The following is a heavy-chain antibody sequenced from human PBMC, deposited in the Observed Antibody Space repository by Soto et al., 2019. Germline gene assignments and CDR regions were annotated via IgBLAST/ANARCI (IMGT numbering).Heavy chain of an antibody. V-gene: IGHV3-9*01. CDR1: GFNFDDHV. J-gene: IGHJ4*02. CDR3: AKDVTPTWLQHLDS. D-gene: IGHD5-12*01. CDR2: ISWNGDDI. Sequence: EVQLVESGGGLVQPGRSLRLSCAASGFNFDDHVMHWVRQAPGKGLEWVASISWNGDDIGYADSVKGRFTISRDNAKNSLFLQMNSLRTEDSGLYYCAKDVTPTWLQHLDSWGQGTLVTVSS.